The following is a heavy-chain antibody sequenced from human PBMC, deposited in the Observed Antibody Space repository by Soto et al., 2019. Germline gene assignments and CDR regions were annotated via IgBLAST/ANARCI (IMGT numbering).Heavy chain of an antibody. D-gene: IGHD2-15*01. V-gene: IGHV3-23*01. CDR1: GFTFSSYA. CDR3: VRGGGGGLFDP. J-gene: IGHJ5*02. Sequence: GGSLRLSCAASGFTFSSYAMSWVRQAPGKGLEWVSAISGSGGSTYYADSVKGRFTISRDNSKNKMYLQMNSLTAEDTAIYYCVRGGGGGLFDPWGPGTMLPVSP. CDR2: ISGSGGST.